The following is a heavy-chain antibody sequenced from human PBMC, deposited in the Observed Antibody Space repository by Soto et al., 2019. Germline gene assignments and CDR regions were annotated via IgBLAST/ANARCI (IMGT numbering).Heavy chain of an antibody. CDR2: IFHGTNT. CDR1: GDSVSSSVYY. V-gene: IGHV4-39*01. Sequence: SETLSLTCTVSGDSVSSSVYYWGWIRQPPGKGLQWIGSIFHGTNTRYNPSLESRVTISVDTSKNQFSLKLSSVTAADTAVYYCARGTYYYYMDVWGKGTTVTVSS. CDR3: ARGTYYYYMDV. J-gene: IGHJ6*03.